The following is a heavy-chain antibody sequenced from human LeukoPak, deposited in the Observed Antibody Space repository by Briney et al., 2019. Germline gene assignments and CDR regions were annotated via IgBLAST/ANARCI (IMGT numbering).Heavy chain of an antibody. CDR1: GYTFIDSY. D-gene: IGHD4-17*01. Sequence: GASVKVSCKTSGYTFIDSYIHWVRQAPGQGLEWMGWINPNNGGTIYAQKFQDRVKMTRDPSITTAYMELTKLRSDDTAVYYCARPDYDDDDSSGTHDWGQGTLVTVSS. J-gene: IGHJ4*02. CDR2: INPNNGGT. V-gene: IGHV1-2*02. CDR3: ARPDYDDDDSSGTHD.